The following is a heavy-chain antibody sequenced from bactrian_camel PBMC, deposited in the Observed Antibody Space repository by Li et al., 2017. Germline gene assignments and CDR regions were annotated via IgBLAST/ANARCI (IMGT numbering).Heavy chain of an antibody. J-gene: IGHJ4*01. CDR1: GPAPPNPY. CDR3: AAGTSRGVMSRCLYNDYHLRSY. V-gene: IGHV3S53*01. CDR2: LDVFGGT. Sequence: HVQLVESGGGAVQAGGSLRLSCVISGPAPPNPYSLGWFRHPPQKEAEGVAVLDVFGGTSYADSVEGRFTISRDTAKNILYLQLNSLQTEDTAMYYCAAGTSRGVMSRCLYNDYHLRSYWGQGTQVTVS. D-gene: IGHD4*01.